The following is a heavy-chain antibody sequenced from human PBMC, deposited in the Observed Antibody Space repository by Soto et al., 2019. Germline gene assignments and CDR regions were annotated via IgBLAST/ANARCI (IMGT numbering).Heavy chain of an antibody. V-gene: IGHV6-1*01. CDR3: ARGSWDDVTGHYYMDV. CDR1: WDSVSSNRAA. CDR2: TYYRSKWYI. Sequence: PSQALSLTCDISWDSVSSNRAAWNWIRQTPSRGLEWLGRTYYRSKWYINYAVSVKSRITVNPDTSKNQFSLQLNSVTPEDTAVYYCARGSWDDVTGHYYMDVWGKGTTVTVSS. D-gene: IGHD1-1*01. J-gene: IGHJ6*03.